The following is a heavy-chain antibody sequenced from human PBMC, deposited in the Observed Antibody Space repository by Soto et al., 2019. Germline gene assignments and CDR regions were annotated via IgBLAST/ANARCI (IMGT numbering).Heavy chain of an antibody. CDR3: AKDVPFTGGGALAY. CDR1: GLPFADAW. CDR2: IRSKIHGGTA. D-gene: IGHD1-26*01. Sequence: EVQLVESGGGWVKPGGSLRLSCAASGLPFADAWMTWVRRAPGKGLEWVGHIRSKIHGGTADYAAVVKGRFTIFRDDSRNTVYLQVGSLRTEDTAVYYCAKDVPFTGGGALAYWGLGTLVTVSS. V-gene: IGHV3-15*01. J-gene: IGHJ4*02.